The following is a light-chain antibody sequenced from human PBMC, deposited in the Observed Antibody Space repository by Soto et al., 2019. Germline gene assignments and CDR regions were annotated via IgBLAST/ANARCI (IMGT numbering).Light chain of an antibody. Sequence: EIVMTQSPVTLSVSPGERATLSCRASQSVNNNLAWFQQRPGQAPRLLIYGASTRATGIPARFSGSGSGTEFTLTISRLQSEDFAVYYCQQYNNWPRTFGQGTKVEIK. CDR2: GAS. J-gene: IGKJ1*01. CDR1: QSVNNN. V-gene: IGKV3-15*01. CDR3: QQYNNWPRT.